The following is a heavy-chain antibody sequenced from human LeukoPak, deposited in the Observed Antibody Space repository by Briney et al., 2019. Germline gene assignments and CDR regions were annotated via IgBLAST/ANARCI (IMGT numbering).Heavy chain of an antibody. V-gene: IGHV3-7*01. D-gene: IGHD3-22*01. CDR2: IKEDESEK. CDR1: GFTFSSYA. CDR3: ASGSGYYLDAFDI. J-gene: IGHJ3*02. Sequence: GGSLRLSCAASGFTFSSYAMSWVRQAPEKGLEWVANIKEDESEKYYVDSVKGRFTISRDNAKNSLYLQMNSLRAEDTAVYYCASGSGYYLDAFDIWGQGTMVTVS.